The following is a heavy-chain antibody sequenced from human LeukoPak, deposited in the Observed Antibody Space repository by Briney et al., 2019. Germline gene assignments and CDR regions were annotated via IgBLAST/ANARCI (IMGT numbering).Heavy chain of an antibody. Sequence: PSETLSLTCTVSGGSISSYYWSWIRQPPGKGLEWIGCIYYSGSTSYNPSLKSRVTISVDTSKNQFSLKLSSVTAADTAVYYCAREIAAAGLHWGQGTLVTVSS. CDR1: GGSISSYY. V-gene: IGHV4-59*01. D-gene: IGHD6-13*01. J-gene: IGHJ4*02. CDR2: IYYSGST. CDR3: AREIAAAGLH.